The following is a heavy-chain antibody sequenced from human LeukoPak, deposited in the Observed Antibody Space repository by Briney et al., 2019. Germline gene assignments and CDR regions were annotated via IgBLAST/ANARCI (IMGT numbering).Heavy chain of an antibody. V-gene: IGHV1-18*04. J-gene: IGHJ6*02. CDR1: GYTFTSYY. D-gene: IGHD1-1*01. CDR2: ISAYNGNT. Sequence: ASVKVSCKASGYTFTSYYLHWVRQAPGQGLEWMGWISAYNGNTNYAQKLQGRVTMTTDTSTSTAYMELRSLRSDDTAVYYCASAPTGTVSYYYYGMDVWGQGTTVTVSS. CDR3: ASAPTGTVSYYYYGMDV.